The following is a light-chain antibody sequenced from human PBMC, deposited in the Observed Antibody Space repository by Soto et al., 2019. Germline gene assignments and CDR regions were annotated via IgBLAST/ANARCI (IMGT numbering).Light chain of an antibody. CDR2: EVS. Sequence: QSVLTQPASVSGSPGQSITISCTGTSSDVGGSNYVSWYQQHPGKAPKLMIYEVSNRPSGVSNRFSGSKSGNTASLTISGLQAEDEADYYCSSYTSSSTYWVFGGGTKLTVL. J-gene: IGLJ3*02. CDR3: SSYTSSSTYWV. CDR1: SSDVGGSNY. V-gene: IGLV2-14*01.